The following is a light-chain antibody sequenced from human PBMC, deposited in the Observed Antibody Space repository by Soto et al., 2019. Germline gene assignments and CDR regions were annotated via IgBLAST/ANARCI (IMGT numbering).Light chain of an antibody. CDR3: QHYSTYPYT. J-gene: IGKJ2*01. Sequence: AIRMTQSPSSLSASTGDRVSITCRASQGISSYLAWYQQKPGKAPKLLIYGTSTLQSGVPSRFSGSGSGTAFTLTISSLQSEDFATSYCQHYSTYPYTFGQGTKVDIK. CDR2: GTS. CDR1: QGISSY. V-gene: IGKV1-8*01.